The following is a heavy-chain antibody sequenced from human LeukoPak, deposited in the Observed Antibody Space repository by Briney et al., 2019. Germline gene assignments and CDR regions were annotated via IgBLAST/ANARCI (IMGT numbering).Heavy chain of an antibody. D-gene: IGHD3-10*01. CDR1: GGSFSGYY. CDR3: ARLSPRDPYGSGSYSIDY. V-gene: IGHV4-34*01. Sequence: SETLSLTCAVYGGSFSGYYWSWIRQPPGKGLEWIGEINHSGSTNYNPSLKSRVTLSVDTSKNQFSLKLSSVTAADTAVYYCARLSPRDPYGSGSYSIDYWGQGTLVTVSS. J-gene: IGHJ4*02. CDR2: INHSGST.